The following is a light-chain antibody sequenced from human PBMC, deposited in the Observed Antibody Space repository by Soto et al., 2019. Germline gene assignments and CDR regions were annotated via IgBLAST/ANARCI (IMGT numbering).Light chain of an antibody. Sequence: EIVLTQSPATLSLSPGERATLSCRASQSVSSYLAWYQQKPGQAPRPLIYDASNRATGIPARFSGSGSGTDFTLTISSLEPEDFAVYYCQQRSNWPRTFGQGTKLEIE. J-gene: IGKJ2*01. CDR3: QQRSNWPRT. V-gene: IGKV3-11*01. CDR2: DAS. CDR1: QSVSSY.